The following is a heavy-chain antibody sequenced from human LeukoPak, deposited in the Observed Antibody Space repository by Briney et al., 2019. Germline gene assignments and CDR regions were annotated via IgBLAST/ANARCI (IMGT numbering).Heavy chain of an antibody. V-gene: IGHV3-48*03. J-gene: IGHJ4*02. CDR2: ISSSGSTI. CDR1: GFTFSSDE. CDR3: TRGRGGSW. Sequence: GGSLRLSCAASGFTFSSDEVNGVRQAPGKRLEWVSYISSSGSTIYYADSVKGRFTISRDNAENSLNLVIMTARAEDTAVYYCTRGRGGSWWGQGTLVTVSS. D-gene: IGHD1-26*01.